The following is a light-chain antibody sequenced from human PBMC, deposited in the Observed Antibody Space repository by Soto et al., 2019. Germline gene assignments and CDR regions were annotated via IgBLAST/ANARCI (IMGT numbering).Light chain of an antibody. V-gene: IGLV2-23*01. Sequence: QSALTQPASVSGSPGQSITISFTGSSSDVGSYNFVSWHQQHPGKAPKLMIYEGSKRPSGVSNRFSGSKSSNTASLTISGLQAEDEADYYCCSYAGSSTWVFGGGTKLTVL. CDR1: SSDVGSYNF. CDR2: EGS. CDR3: CSYAGSSTWV. J-gene: IGLJ3*02.